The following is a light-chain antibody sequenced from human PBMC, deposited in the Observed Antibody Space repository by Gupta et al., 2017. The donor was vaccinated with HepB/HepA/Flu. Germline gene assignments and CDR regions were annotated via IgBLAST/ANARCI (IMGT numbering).Light chain of an antibody. CDR1: QSVLYSSNNKNY. J-gene: IGKJ5*01. CDR3: QQYYRTPLT. Sequence: VMTPPTASLAVALGGRATINCKSSQSVLYSSNNKNYLGWYQQKAGQPPKLLIYWASTRQSGVPDRFSGSGSGTDFTLTISSLQAEDVALYYCQQYYRTPLTFGQGTRLEIK. V-gene: IGKV4-1*01. CDR2: WAS.